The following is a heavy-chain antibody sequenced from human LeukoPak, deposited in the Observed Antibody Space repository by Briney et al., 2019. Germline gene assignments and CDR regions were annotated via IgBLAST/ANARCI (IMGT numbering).Heavy chain of an antibody. CDR2: TYYRSKWYS. CDR3: ARSPVAVAGSNWFDP. J-gene: IGHJ5*02. CDR1: GDSVASNSAA. Sequence: SQTLSLTCGISGDSVASNSAAWNWIRQSPSRGLGWLGRTYYRSKWYSEYAAFVKSRITINPDTSKNQFSLQLNSVTPEDTAVYYCARSPVAVAGSNWFDPWGQGTLVTVSS. D-gene: IGHD6-19*01. V-gene: IGHV6-1*01.